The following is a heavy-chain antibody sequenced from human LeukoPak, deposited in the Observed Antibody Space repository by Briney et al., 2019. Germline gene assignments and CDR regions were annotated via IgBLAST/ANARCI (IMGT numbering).Heavy chain of an antibody. CDR3: AGGTYYGGPDY. CDR1: GESFSGYY. D-gene: IGHD4-23*01. J-gene: IGHJ4*02. CDR2: INHSGST. Sequence: SETLSLTCGVYGESFSGYYWSWIRQPPGKGLEWIGEINHSGSTNYKSSLKSRVTISLDTSKNQFSLKLTSVTAADTAVYYCAGGTYYGGPDYRGQGTLVTVSS. V-gene: IGHV4-34*01.